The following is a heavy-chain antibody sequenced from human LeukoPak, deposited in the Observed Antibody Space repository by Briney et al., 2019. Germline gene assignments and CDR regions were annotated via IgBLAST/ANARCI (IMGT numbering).Heavy chain of an antibody. CDR1: GFTFSSYW. J-gene: IGHJ3*02. D-gene: IGHD4-17*01. Sequence: GGSLRLSCAASGFTFSSYWMSWVRQAPGKGLEWVANIKQDGSEKYYVDSVKGRFTISRDNAKNSLYLQMNSLRAEDTAVYYCARLTTVTTPNSAFDIWGQGTMVTVSS. CDR3: ARLTTVTTPNSAFDI. V-gene: IGHV3-7*01. CDR2: IKQDGSEK.